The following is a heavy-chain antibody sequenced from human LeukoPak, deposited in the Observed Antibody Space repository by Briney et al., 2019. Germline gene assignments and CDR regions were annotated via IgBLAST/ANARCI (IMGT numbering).Heavy chain of an antibody. Sequence: SQTLSLTCVISGDSVSSNSAAWNWIRQSPSRGLEWLGRTYYRSKWYNDYAVSVKSRITINPDTSKNQFSLQLNSVTPEDTAAYYCARDSTVTIFGVAMGQVVDYWGQGTLVTVSS. CDR1: GDSVSSNSAA. CDR3: ARDSTVTIFGVAMGQVVDY. CDR2: TYYRSKWYN. D-gene: IGHD3-3*01. V-gene: IGHV6-1*01. J-gene: IGHJ4*02.